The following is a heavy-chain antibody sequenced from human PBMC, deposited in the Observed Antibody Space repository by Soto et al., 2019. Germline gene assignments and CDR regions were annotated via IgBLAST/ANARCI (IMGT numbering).Heavy chain of an antibody. CDR1: GFTFSSYA. CDR3: AKDQDYYDSSGRDAFDI. V-gene: IGHV3-23*01. D-gene: IGHD3-22*01. J-gene: IGHJ3*02. Sequence: SGGSLRLSCAASGFTFSSYAMSWVRQAPGKGLEWVSAISGSGGSTYYADSVKGRFTISRDNSKNTLYLQMNSLRAEDTAVYYCAKDQDYYDSSGRDAFDIWGQGTMVTVSS. CDR2: ISGSGGST.